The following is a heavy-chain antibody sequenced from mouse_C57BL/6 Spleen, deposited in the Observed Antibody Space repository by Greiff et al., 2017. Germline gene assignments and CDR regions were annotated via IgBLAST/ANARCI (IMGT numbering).Heavy chain of an antibody. Sequence: QVQLQQPGAELVMPGASVKLSCKASGYTFTSYWMHWVKQRPGQGLEWIGEIDPSDSYTNYNQKFKGKSTLTVDKSSSTAYMQLSSLTSEDSAVYDCERSGYYSNVAGDYWGQGTTLTVSS. J-gene: IGHJ2*01. CDR3: ERSGYYSNVAGDY. CDR2: IDPSDSYT. CDR1: GYTFTSYW. V-gene: IGHV1-69*01. D-gene: IGHD2-5*01.